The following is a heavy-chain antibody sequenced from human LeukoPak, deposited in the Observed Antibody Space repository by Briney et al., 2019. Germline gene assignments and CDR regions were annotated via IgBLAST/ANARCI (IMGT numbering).Heavy chain of an antibody. CDR1: GFTVSDYS. CDR2: IYADGDT. CDR3: ATIDY. J-gene: IGHJ4*02. V-gene: IGHV3-66*02. Sequence: GGSRRLSCAASGFTVSDYSMSWVRQAPGKGLEWVSSIYADGDTSYADSVKGRFTISRDNSKDTLYLHMNSLRTEDTAVYFCATIDYWGQGTLVTVSS.